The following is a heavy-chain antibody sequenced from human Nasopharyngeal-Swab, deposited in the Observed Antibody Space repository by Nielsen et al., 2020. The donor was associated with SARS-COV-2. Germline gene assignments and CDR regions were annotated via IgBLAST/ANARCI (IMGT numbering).Heavy chain of an antibody. CDR3: ARPRGRDDAFDI. J-gene: IGHJ3*02. Sequence: ASVKVSCKASGYTFTSYGISWVRQAPGQGLEWMGWISAYSGKTNFAQRFQDRVTMTRHTSTSTVYMELSSLRSEDTAVYYCARPRGRDDAFDIWGQGTMVTVSS. CDR1: GYTFTSYG. V-gene: IGHV1-18*01. D-gene: IGHD5-24*01. CDR2: ISAYSGKT.